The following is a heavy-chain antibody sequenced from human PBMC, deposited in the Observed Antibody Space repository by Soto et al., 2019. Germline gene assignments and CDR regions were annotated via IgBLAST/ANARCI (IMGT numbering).Heavy chain of an antibody. D-gene: IGHD3-22*01. J-gene: IGHJ4*01. CDR3: TTYSYSTMIVVRFDD. Sequence: GGSLRLSCAASGFTFTNAWINWVRQAPGKGLEWVGRIKSKIDGGTTDFAAPVKGRFAISRDDSQNMVYLQMTSLKIEDTAVYFCTTYSYSTMIVVRFDDWGHGTLVTVSS. CDR1: GFTFTNAW. CDR2: IKSKIDGGTT. V-gene: IGHV3-15*07.